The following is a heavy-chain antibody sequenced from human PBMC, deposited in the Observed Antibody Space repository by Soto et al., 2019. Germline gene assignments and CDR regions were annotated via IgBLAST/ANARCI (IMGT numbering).Heavy chain of an antibody. J-gene: IGHJ4*02. D-gene: IGHD1-26*01. V-gene: IGHV4-34*01. CDR1: GGSFSGYY. CDR3: ARDGVGATRGMFDY. CDR2: INHSGGT. Sequence: QVQLQQSGAGLLKPSETLSLTCAVYGGSFSGYYWSWIRQPPGKGLEWIGEINHSGGTTYNPSLMSRVTITVDTSKNQFSLKLSSVTAADTAVYYCARDGVGATRGMFDYWGQGTLVTVSS.